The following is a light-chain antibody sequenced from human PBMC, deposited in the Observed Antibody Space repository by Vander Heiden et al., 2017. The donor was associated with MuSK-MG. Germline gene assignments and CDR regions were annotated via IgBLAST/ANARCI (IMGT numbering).Light chain of an antibody. V-gene: IGLV1-47*02. J-gene: IGLJ2*01. CDR2: SNN. CDR1: ISNIGSNY. CDR3: AAWDDSLSGPV. Sequence: ISNIGSNYVYWYQQLPGTAPKLLIYSNNQRPSGVPDRFSGSKSGTSASLAISGLWSEDEADYYCAAWDDSLSGPVFGGGTKLTVL.